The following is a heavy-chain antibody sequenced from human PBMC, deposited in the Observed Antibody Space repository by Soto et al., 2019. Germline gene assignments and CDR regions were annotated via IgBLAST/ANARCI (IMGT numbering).Heavy chain of an antibody. CDR1: GFTFSSYS. CDR2: ISSSSSYI. J-gene: IGHJ4*02. D-gene: IGHD6-19*01. V-gene: IGHV3-21*01. Sequence: PGGSLRLSCAASGFTFSSYSMNWVRQAPGKGLEWVSSISSSSSYIYYADSVKGRFTISRDNAKNSLYLQMNSLRAEDTAVYYCARVSSSGWYVDLDYWGQGTLVTVS. CDR3: ARVSSSGWYVDLDY.